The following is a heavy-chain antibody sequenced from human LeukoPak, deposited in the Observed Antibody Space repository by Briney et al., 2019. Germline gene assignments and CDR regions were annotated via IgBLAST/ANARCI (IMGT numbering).Heavy chain of an antibody. CDR3: ARDAGRYFDWLGY. CDR2: IWYDGSNK. CDR1: GFTFSSYG. J-gene: IGHJ4*02. D-gene: IGHD3-9*01. V-gene: IGHV3-33*01. Sequence: GGSLRLSCAASGFTFSSYGMLWVRQAPGKRLEWVAGIWYDGSNKDYADSVKGRFAISRDNSKNTLYLQMNSLRAEDTAVYYCARDAGRYFDWLGYWGQGTLVTVSS.